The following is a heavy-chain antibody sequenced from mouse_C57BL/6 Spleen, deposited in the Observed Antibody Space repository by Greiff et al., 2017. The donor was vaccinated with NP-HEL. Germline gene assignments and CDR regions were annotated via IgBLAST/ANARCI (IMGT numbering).Heavy chain of an antibody. Sequence: VQLQQPGAELVMPGASVKLSCKASGYTFTSYWMHWVKQRPGQGLEWIGEIDPSDSYTNYNQKFKGKSTLTVDKSSSTAYMQLSSLTSEDSAVYYCANWDVGGFAYWGQGTLVTVSA. CDR1: GYTFTSYW. V-gene: IGHV1-69*01. D-gene: IGHD4-1*01. CDR2: IDPSDSYT. J-gene: IGHJ3*01. CDR3: ANWDVGGFAY.